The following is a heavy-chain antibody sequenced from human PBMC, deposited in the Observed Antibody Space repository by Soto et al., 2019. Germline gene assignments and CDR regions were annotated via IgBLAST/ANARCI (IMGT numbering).Heavy chain of an antibody. D-gene: IGHD3-22*01. CDR3: AREPYYYDSSGYYSEGGYYGMDV. V-gene: IGHV1-69*01. Sequence: QVQLVQSGAEVKKPGSSVNVSCKASGGTFSSYAISWVRQAPGQGLEWMGGIIPIFGTANYAQKFQGRVTITADESTSTAYMELSSLRSEDTAVYYCAREPYYYDSSGYYSEGGYYGMDVWGQGTTVTVSS. CDR2: IIPIFGTA. J-gene: IGHJ6*02. CDR1: GGTFSSYA.